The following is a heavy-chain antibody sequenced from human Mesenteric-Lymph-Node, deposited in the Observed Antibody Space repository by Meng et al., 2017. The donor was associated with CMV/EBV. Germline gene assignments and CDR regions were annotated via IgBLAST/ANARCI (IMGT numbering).Heavy chain of an antibody. CDR1: GGSFSGYY. V-gene: IGHV4-34*01. CDR2: INHSGST. J-gene: IGHJ5*02. CDR3: ARGYQLLKS. Sequence: LRLSCAVYGGSFSGYYWSWIRQPPGKGLEWIGEINHSGSTNYNPSLKSRVTISVDTSKNQFSLKLSSVTAADTAVYYCARGYQLLKSWGQGTLVTVSS. D-gene: IGHD2-2*01.